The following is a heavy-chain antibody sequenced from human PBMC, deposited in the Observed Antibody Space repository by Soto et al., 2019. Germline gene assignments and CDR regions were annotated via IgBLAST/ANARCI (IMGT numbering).Heavy chain of an antibody. V-gene: IGHV4-59*08. CDR1: GGSISSYY. J-gene: IGHJ4*02. CDR3: ARHHDY. CDR2: IYYSGST. Sequence: QVQLQESGPGLVKPSETLSLTCTVSGGSISSYYWSWIRQPPGKGLEWIGYIYYSGSTNYNPSLKSRVTISVDTSKNQFSLKLSSVTAADTAVYYCARHHDYCGQGTLVTVSS.